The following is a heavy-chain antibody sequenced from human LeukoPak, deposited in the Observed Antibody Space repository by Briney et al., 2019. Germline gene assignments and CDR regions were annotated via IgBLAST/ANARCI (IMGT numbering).Heavy chain of an antibody. CDR2: INHSGST. V-gene: IGHV4-34*01. J-gene: IGHJ4*02. Sequence: SETLSLTCAVYGGSFSGYYWSWIRQPPGKGLEWIGEINHSGSTNYNPSLKSRVTISVDTSKNQFSLKLSSVTATDTAVYYCAVGAAANWGQGTLVTVSS. CDR3: AVGAAAN. CDR1: GGSFSGYY. D-gene: IGHD6-13*01.